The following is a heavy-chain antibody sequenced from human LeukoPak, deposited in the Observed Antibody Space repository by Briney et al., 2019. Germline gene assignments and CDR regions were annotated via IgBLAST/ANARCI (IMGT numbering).Heavy chain of an antibody. V-gene: IGHV3-64D*06. J-gene: IGHJ4*02. CDR1: GFTFCSSA. Sequence: GGSLRLSCSASGFTFCSSAMHWVRQAPGKGLEYVSTISSSGGRRYCADSVKGRITISRDNSKNTLYLQMSNLRAEDTAVYDCVKRPYCGGDCYYFYYWGQGTLVTVSS. CDR3: VKRPYCGGDCYYFYY. CDR2: ISSSGGRR. D-gene: IGHD2-21*02.